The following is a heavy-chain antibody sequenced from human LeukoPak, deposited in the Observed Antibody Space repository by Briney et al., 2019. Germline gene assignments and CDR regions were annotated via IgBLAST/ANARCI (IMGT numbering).Heavy chain of an antibody. CDR2: INPNSGGT. J-gene: IGHJ3*02. CDR3: ARANILGYCSGGSCYSDGLNI. D-gene: IGHD2-15*01. V-gene: IGHV1-2*04. CDR1: GYTFTGYY. Sequence: ASVKVSCKASGYTFTGYYMHWVRQAPGQGLEWMGWINPNSGGTNYAQKFQGWVTMTRDTSISTAYMELSRLRSDDTAVYHCARANILGYCSGGSCYSDGLNIWGQGTMVTVSS.